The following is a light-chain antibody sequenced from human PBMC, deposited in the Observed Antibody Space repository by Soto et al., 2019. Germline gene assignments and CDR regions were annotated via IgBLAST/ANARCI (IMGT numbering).Light chain of an antibody. J-gene: IGLJ1*01. CDR1: SSDVGGYNY. V-gene: IGLV2-14*01. CDR3: SSYTSSSTLYV. Sequence: QSVLTQPASVSGSPGQSITISCTGTSSDVGGYNYVSWYQQHPGKAPKLMIYEVSNRTSGVSNRCSGSKSGNTASLTISGLQAEDEADYYCSSYTSSSTLYVFGTGTKVTVL. CDR2: EVS.